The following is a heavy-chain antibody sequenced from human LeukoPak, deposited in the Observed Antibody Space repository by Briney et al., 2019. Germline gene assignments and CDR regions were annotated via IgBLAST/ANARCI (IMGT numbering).Heavy chain of an antibody. V-gene: IGHV3-30-3*01. CDR1: GFTFSSYA. CDR3: AKDWWLGA. CDR2: ISYDGSNK. D-gene: IGHD5-12*01. J-gene: IGHJ3*01. Sequence: QPGRSLRLSCAASGFTFSSYAMHWVRQAPGKGLEWVAVISYDGSNKYYADSVKGRFTISRDNSKNTLYLQMNSLRAEDTAVYYCAKDWWLGAWGQGTMVTVSS.